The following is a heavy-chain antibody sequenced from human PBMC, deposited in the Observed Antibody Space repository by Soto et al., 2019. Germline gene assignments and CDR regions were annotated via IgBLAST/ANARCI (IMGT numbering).Heavy chain of an antibody. D-gene: IGHD3-16*01. V-gene: IGHV4-59*01. CDR3: ASYRGALYFES. CDR1: GAPITINY. J-gene: IGHJ4*02. CDR2: VFYGGT. Sequence: PSETLSLTCTVSGAPITINYWSWIRQSPDKGLEWLGYVFYGGTDYNPSLGGRVSMSVETSKSQFSLKLTSVTVADTAVYYCASYRGALYFESWGPGILVTVSS.